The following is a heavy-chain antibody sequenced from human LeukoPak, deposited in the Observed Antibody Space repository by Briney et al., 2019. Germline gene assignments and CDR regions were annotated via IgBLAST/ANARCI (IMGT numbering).Heavy chain of an antibody. J-gene: IGHJ4*02. CDR2: IYTTGAT. CDR3: GRQGYTASYYFLDY. D-gene: IGHD1-26*01. Sequence: SETLSLNCTVSSGSINSYYWGWVRQPPGKGLEWIGRIYTTGATQYNPSLKSRIIMSVDTSTNQFSLNLRSVTAADTAVYYSGRQGYTASYYFLDYWSQGTLVAVS. CDR1: SGSINSYY. V-gene: IGHV4-4*07.